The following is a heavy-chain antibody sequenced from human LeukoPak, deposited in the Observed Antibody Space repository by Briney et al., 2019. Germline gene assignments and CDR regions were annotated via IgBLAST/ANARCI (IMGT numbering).Heavy chain of an antibody. J-gene: IGHJ4*02. Sequence: GGSLRLSCAASGFTFSSYAMHWVRQAPGKGLEYVSAISSNGGSTYYANSVKGRFTISRDNSKNTLYLQMGSLRAEDMAMYYCARDATFDYWGRGTLVTVSS. V-gene: IGHV3-64*01. CDR3: ARDATFDY. CDR1: GFTFSSYA. CDR2: ISSNGGST.